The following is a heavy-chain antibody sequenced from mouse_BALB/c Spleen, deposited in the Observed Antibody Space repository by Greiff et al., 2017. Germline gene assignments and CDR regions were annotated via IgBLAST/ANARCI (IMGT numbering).Heavy chain of an antibody. CDR3: VTEIRFAY. J-gene: IGHJ3*01. CDR2: IRSKSNNYAT. CDR1: GFTFNTYA. V-gene: IGHV10-1*02. Sequence: EVQRVESGGGLVQPKGSLKLSCAASGFTFNTYAMNWVRQAPGKGLEWVARIRSKSNNYATYYADSVKDRFTISRDDSQSMLYLQMNNLKTEDTAMYYCVTEIRFAYWGQGTLVTVSA.